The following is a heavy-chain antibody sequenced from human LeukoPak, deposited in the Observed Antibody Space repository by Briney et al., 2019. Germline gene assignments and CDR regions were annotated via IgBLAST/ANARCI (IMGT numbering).Heavy chain of an antibody. V-gene: IGHV1-46*01. Sequence: ASVKVSCKTSGYSFTSYNLHWVRQAPAQRLEWMGIIKPSGTDTNYAQKFQGRVIMTTDTSTSTVYMELSSLKSEDTAVYCCARVRDGYNDAYDIWGQGTMVIVSS. CDR1: GYSFTSYN. D-gene: IGHD5-24*01. CDR3: ARVRDGYNDAYDI. J-gene: IGHJ3*02. CDR2: IKPSGTDT.